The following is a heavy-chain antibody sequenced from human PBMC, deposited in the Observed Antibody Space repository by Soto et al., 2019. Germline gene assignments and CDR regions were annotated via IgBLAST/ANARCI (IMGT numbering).Heavy chain of an antibody. CDR3: ARGWGPYGSGRKRRDYYYYYYMDV. CDR2: IYYSGST. Sequence: QVQLQESGPGLVKPSETLSLTCTVSGGSISSYYWSWIRQPPGKGLEWIGYIYYSGSTNYNPSLKSRVTISVDTSKNQFSLKLSSVTAADTAVYYCARGWGPYGSGRKRRDYYYYYYMDVWGKGTTVTVSS. J-gene: IGHJ6*03. D-gene: IGHD3-10*01. V-gene: IGHV4-59*01. CDR1: GGSISSYY.